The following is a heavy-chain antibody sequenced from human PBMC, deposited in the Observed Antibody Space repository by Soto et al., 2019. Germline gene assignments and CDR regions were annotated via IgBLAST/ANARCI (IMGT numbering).Heavy chain of an antibody. J-gene: IGHJ3*02. CDR3: AKDAPYYYDSSAPNAFDI. CDR1: GFTFSSYA. V-gene: IGHV3-23*01. Sequence: GGSLRLSCAASGFTFSSYAMSWVRQAPGKGLEWVSAISGSGGSTYYADSVKGRFTISRDNSKNTLYLQMNSLRAEDTAVYYCAKDAPYYYDSSAPNAFDIWGRGTMVTVSS. D-gene: IGHD3-22*01. CDR2: ISGSGGST.